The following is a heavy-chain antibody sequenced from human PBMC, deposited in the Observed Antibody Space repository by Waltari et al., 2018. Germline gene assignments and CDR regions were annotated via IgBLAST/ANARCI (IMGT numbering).Heavy chain of an antibody. CDR2: VSRSGTT. CDR1: GCSIGSYY. CDR3: ARAADGSGLDT. V-gene: IGHV4-4*08. Sequence: VQLQESGPGLVKPSETLSLTCLVSGCSIGSYYWAWIRQPPGERLEYIGYVSRSGTTNYNPSLTGRVTISVDTSRNDFSLRLASVTAADTAIYYCARAADGSGLDTWGPGTLVAVSS. J-gene: IGHJ5*02. D-gene: IGHD6-19*01.